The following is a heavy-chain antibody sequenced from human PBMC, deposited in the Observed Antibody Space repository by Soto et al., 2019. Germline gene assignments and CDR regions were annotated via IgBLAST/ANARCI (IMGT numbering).Heavy chain of an antibody. J-gene: IGHJ1*01. V-gene: IGHV3-73*02. CDR3: SPERDY. CDR1: GLNFSGSA. CDR2: IRSRPHNYAT. Sequence: EVQLVESGGGLVQIGGSLKLSCATSGLNFSGSAMHWARQASGKGLEWVGRIRSRPHNYATTYAASVEGRFTISRDDSKITVYLQTIGLKPENTAVYNCSPERDYWGGGPLVTPAS.